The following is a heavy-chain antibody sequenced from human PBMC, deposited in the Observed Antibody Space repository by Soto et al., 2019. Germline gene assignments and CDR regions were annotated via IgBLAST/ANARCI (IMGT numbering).Heavy chain of an antibody. Sequence: GASVKVSCKASGATFSFSRYAISWVRQAPGQGLEWMGGTIPIFGTANYAQKIRGMVTITADESTSTAHMELHNLRSEDTAVYNCARPDPAFGVVPPLYGMNVWGQGTTVTISS. CDR1: GATFSFSRYA. D-gene: IGHD3-3*01. J-gene: IGHJ6*02. V-gene: IGHV1-69*13. CDR2: TIPIFGTA. CDR3: ARPDPAFGVVPPLYGMNV.